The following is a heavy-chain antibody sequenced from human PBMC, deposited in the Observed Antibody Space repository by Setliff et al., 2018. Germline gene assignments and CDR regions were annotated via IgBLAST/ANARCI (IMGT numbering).Heavy chain of an antibody. V-gene: IGHV1-18*01. CDR3: ARDRSGAGDYYDSSGYYDY. Sequence: ASVKVSCKASGYTFTSYGISWVRQAPGHGLEWVGWISAYNGNTNYAQKLQGRVTMTTDTSTSTAYMELRSLRSDDTAVYYCARDRSGAGDYYDSSGYYDYWGQGTLVTVSS. J-gene: IGHJ4*02. D-gene: IGHD3-22*01. CDR1: GYTFTSYG. CDR2: ISAYNGNT.